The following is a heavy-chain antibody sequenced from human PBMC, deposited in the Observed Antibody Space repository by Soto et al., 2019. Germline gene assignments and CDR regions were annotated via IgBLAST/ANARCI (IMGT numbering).Heavy chain of an antibody. Sequence: EVQLVESGGDSVQPGRSLRLACSAPGFTIEDYGLRWVGQGPGKGLEWVGVIRVKTYSGRTAYAASVEGRFTISRDASSNIVYLQMNSLTTDDTGVYYCAREVSSSWYQYYFDQWGRGVPVTVSS. CDR1: GFTIEDYG. CDR2: IRVKTYSGRT. D-gene: IGHD6-13*01. V-gene: IGHV3-49*04. CDR3: AREVSSSWYQYYFDQ. J-gene: IGHJ4*02.